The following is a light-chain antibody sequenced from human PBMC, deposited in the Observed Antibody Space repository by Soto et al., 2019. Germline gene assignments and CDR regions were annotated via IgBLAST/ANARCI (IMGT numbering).Light chain of an antibody. CDR1: ESVNGD. CDR3: QQYHMWPLA. Sequence: RVMTQSPATLSVSPGERATLFCWASESVNGDLAWYHQRPGQAPRLLIFGATSRATDVPVRFSGSGSGTAFTLTINGLQSDDVGLYFCQQYHMWPLAFGGGTKV. V-gene: IGKV3-15*01. J-gene: IGKJ4*01. CDR2: GAT.